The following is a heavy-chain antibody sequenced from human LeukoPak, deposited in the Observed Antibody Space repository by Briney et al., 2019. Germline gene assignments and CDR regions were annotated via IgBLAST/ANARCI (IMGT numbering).Heavy chain of an antibody. Sequence: PGGSLRLSCAASGFTFDDYTMPWVRQAPGKGLEWVSLISWGGGSTYYADSVKGRFTISRDNSKNSLYLQMNSLRTEDTALYYCAKDKGQDTYYDFWSGYFDYWGQGTLVTVSS. CDR3: AKDKGQDTYYDFWSGYFDY. J-gene: IGHJ4*02. V-gene: IGHV3-43*01. D-gene: IGHD3-3*01. CDR2: ISWGGGST. CDR1: GFTFDDYT.